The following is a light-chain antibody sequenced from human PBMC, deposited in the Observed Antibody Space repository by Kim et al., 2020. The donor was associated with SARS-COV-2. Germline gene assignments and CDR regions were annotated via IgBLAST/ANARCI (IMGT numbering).Light chain of an antibody. CDR2: GAS. Sequence: EIVMTQSPATLSVSPGERATLSCRASQSVSSNLAWYQQKPGQAPRLLIYGASTRATGIPARFSGSGSGTEFTLTISSLQSEDFAVYYCQQYNNWPLTFGGGTTLGI. CDR1: QSVSSN. V-gene: IGKV3-15*01. J-gene: IGKJ4*01. CDR3: QQYNNWPLT.